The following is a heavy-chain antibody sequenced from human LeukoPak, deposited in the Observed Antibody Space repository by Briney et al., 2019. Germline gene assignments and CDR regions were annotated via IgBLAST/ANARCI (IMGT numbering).Heavy chain of an antibody. CDR1: RFTVSSNY. D-gene: IGHD3-10*01. CDR2: IYSGGST. V-gene: IGHV3-66*02. Sequence: GGSLRLSCAASRFTVSSNYMSWVRQALGKGLEWVSVIYSGGSTYYADSVKGRFTISRDNSKNTLYLQMNSLRAEDTALYYCARGINMVRGVINYSDYWGQGTLVTVSS. J-gene: IGHJ4*02. CDR3: ARGINMVRGVINYSDY.